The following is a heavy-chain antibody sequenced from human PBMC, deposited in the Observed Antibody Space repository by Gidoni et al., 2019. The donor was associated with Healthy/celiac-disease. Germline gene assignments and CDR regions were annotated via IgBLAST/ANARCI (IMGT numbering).Heavy chain of an antibody. D-gene: IGHD2-21*02. CDR2: FDPEDGET. V-gene: IGHV1-24*01. CDR3: ATDSCGGDCYSGFRLGY. Sequence: VQLVQSGAAVKTPGASVKVSCKVSGYTLTDLSMHWVRQAPGKGLEWMGGFDPEDGETIYAQKFQGRVTMTEDTSTDTAYMELSSLRSEDTAVYYCATDSCGGDCYSGFRLGYWGQGTLVTVSS. J-gene: IGHJ4*02. CDR1: GYTLTDLS.